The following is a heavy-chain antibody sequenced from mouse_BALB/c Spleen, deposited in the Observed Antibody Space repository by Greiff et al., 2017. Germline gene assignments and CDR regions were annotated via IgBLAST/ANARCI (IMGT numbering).Heavy chain of an antibody. V-gene: IGHV6-6*02. CDR3: TRDYGY. CDR2: IRLKSNNYAT. Sequence: EVMLVESGGGLVQPGGSMKLSCVASGFTFSNYWMNWVRQSPEKGLEWVAEIRLKSNNYATHYAESVKGRFTISRDDSKSSVYLQMNNLRAEDTGIYYCTRDYGYWGQGTTLTVSS. J-gene: IGHJ2*01. CDR1: GFTFSNYW. D-gene: IGHD1-1*01.